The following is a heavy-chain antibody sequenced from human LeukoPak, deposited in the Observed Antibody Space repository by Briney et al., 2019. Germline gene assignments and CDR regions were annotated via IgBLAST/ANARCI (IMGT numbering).Heavy chain of an antibody. J-gene: IGHJ4*01. CDR2: IYYSGST. D-gene: IGHD6-13*01. CDR3: ARHERLAQLVTGYFAY. Sequence: PSETLSLTCTVSGGSISSYYWSWIRQPPGKGLEWIGYIYYSGSTNYNPSLKSRVTISVDTSKNQFSLKRSSVTAADTAVYYCARHERLAQLVTGYFAYCGQGTLVTVSS. V-gene: IGHV4-59*08. CDR1: GGSISSYY.